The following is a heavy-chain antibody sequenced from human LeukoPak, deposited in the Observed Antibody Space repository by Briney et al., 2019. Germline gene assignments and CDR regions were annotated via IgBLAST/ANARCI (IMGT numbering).Heavy chain of an antibody. CDR2: VFHSGST. J-gene: IGHJ3*02. CDR3: ARGRGPVVTPGNAFDI. V-gene: IGHV4-30-2*01. Sequence: PSQTLSLTYAVSGGSISSDVYSWTWIRQPPGKGLEWIGYVFHSGSTSYNPSLKTRVTISVDRSNNQFSLRLTSVTAADTAVYYCARGRGPVVTPGNAFDIWGQGTMVTVSS. D-gene: IGHD4-23*01. CDR1: GGSISSDVYS.